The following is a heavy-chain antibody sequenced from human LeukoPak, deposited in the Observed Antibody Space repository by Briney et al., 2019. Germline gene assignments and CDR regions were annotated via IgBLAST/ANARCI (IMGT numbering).Heavy chain of an antibody. V-gene: IGHV4-4*07. CDR1: GGSISSYY. CDR3: ARERSYSSTLDY. J-gene: IGHJ4*02. CDR2: IYTSGST. Sequence: SEALSLTCTVSGGSISSYYWSWIRQPAGKGLEWIGRIYTSGSTNYNPSLKSRVTMSVDTSKNQFSLKLSSEPAADTAVYYCARERSYSSTLDYWGQGTLVTVSS. D-gene: IGHD6-13*01.